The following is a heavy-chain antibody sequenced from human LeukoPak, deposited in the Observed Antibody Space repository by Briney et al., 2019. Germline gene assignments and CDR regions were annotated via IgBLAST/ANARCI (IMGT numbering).Heavy chain of an antibody. CDR2: IYSTGST. J-gene: IGHJ4*02. Sequence: PSETLSLTCAVSGGSLNNDFSTWIRQPPGRGLVVIGRIYSTGSTNYSPSFRGRVTMSVDTTNNQFSLNLMSVTAADTAVYYCAGPRPPRFDYWGQGALVTVSS. CDR1: GGSLNNDF. V-gene: IGHV4-4*07. CDR3: AGPRPPRFDY.